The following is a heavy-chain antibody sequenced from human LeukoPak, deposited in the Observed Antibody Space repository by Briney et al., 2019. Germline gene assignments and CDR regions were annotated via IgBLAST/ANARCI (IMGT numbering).Heavy chain of an antibody. J-gene: IGHJ3*02. Sequence: ASVKVSCKASGGTFSSYAISWVRQAPAQGLEWMGGIIPIFGTANYAQKFQGRVTITADESTSTAYMELSSLRSEDTAVYYCARSLGYCSSTSCSVYAFDIWGQGTMVTVSS. D-gene: IGHD2-2*01. CDR1: GGTFSSYA. V-gene: IGHV1-69*01. CDR2: IIPIFGTA. CDR3: ARSLGYCSSTSCSVYAFDI.